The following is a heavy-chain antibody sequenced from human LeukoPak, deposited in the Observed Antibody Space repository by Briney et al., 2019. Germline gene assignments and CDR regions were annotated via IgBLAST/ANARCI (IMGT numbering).Heavy chain of an antibody. D-gene: IGHD6-19*01. J-gene: IGHJ6*02. CDR3: ARHSYSSGWTNNYYYYGMDV. Sequence: SETLSLTCTVSGGSISSSSYYWGWIRQPPGKGLEWIGSIYYSGSTYYNPSLKSRVTISVDTSKNQFSLKLSSVTAADTAVYYCARHSYSSGWTNNYYYYGMDVWGQGTTVTVSS. CDR2: IYYSGST. V-gene: IGHV4-39*01. CDR1: GGSISSSSYY.